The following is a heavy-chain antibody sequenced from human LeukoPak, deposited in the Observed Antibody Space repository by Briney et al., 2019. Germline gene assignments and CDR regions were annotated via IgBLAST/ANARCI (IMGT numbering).Heavy chain of an antibody. CDR1: GFIFYSYA. CDR3: AKAVRIAAAGTFSSFDY. D-gene: IGHD6-13*01. J-gene: IGHJ4*02. V-gene: IGHV3-64*01. CDR2: ITSSGSST. Sequence: GGSLRLSCSASGFIFYSYAMHWVRQAPGRGLEYVAAITSSGSSTFHANSVKGRFTISRDNSKNTLYLQMGSLRPEDMAVYYCAKAVRIAAAGTFSSFDYWGQGTLVTVSS.